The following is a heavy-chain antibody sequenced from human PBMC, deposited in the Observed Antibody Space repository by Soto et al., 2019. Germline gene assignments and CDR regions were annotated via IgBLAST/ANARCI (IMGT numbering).Heavy chain of an antibody. J-gene: IGHJ6*02. D-gene: IGHD3-10*01. CDR2: IYSGGST. Sequence: PGGSLRLSCAASGFTVSSNYMSWVRQAPGKGLEWVSVIYSGGSTYYADSVKGRFTISRDNSKNTRYLQMNSLRAEDAAVYYCARVADYSGSGSYSYLGYYCYGMDVWGQGTTVTVSS. V-gene: IGHV3-53*01. CDR1: GFTVSSNY. CDR3: ARVADYSGSGSYSYLGYYCYGMDV.